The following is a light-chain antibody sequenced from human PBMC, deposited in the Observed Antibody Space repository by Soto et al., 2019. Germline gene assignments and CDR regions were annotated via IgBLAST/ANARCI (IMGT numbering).Light chain of an antibody. J-gene: IGLJ3*02. CDR2: DTT. Sequence: QALVTQEPSLTVSPGVTVTLTCCSHTGPVTVGHYPYWFQKKPGQAPRTLIYDTTSKHSLTPGRFSGSLLGGKAALTLSGAQPEDDAEYYCLLTYSGARVSGGGTQLTVL. V-gene: IGLV7-46*01. CDR3: LLTYSGARV. CDR1: TGPVTVGHY.